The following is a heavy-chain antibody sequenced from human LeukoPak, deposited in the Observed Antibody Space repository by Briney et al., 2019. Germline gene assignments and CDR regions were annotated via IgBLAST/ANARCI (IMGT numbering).Heavy chain of an antibody. CDR2: INHSGST. V-gene: IGHV4-34*01. D-gene: IGHD3-9*01. Sequence: SETLSLTCAVYGGSFSGYYWSWIRQPPGKGLEWIGEINHSGSTNYNPSLKSRVTISVDTSKNQFSLKLTSLTAADTAVYYCARGGSYYDILTPYYFDYWGQGTLVTVSS. J-gene: IGHJ4*02. CDR1: GGSFSGYY. CDR3: ARGGSYYDILTPYYFDY.